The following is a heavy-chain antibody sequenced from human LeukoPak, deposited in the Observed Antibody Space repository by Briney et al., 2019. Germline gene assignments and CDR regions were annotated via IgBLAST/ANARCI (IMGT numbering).Heavy chain of an antibody. CDR3: ARGGPGPYYYDSSGQYDAFDI. V-gene: IGHV4-38-2*02. CDR2: IYHSGST. Sequence: PSETLSLTCTVSGYSISSGYYWGWIRQPPGKGLEWIGSIYHSGSTYYNPSLKSRVTISVDTSKNQFSLKLSSVTAADTAVYYCARGGPGPYYYDSSGQYDAFDIWGQGTMVTVSS. J-gene: IGHJ3*02. CDR1: GYSISSGYY. D-gene: IGHD3-22*01.